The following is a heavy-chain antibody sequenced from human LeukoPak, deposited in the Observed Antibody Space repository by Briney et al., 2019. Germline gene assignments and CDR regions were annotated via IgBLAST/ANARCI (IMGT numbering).Heavy chain of an antibody. CDR3: AKATDGFSVYDYLFDL. CDR2: FSYDGSTH. J-gene: IGHJ4*02. Sequence: GGSLTLSYAGSGFTFSTYAMHWVRQAPGKGLEWVALFSYDGSTHRYADSVKGRFTISRDNSKNSLYLQMNSLRTEDTAVYYCAKATDGFSVYDYLFDLWGQGTLVTVSS. CDR1: GFTFSTYA. D-gene: IGHD5/OR15-5a*01. V-gene: IGHV3-30-3*01.